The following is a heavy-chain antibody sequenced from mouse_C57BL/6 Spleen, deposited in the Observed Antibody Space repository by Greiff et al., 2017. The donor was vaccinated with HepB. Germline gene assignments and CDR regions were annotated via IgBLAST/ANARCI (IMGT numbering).Heavy chain of an antibody. CDR1: GYTFTSYW. D-gene: IGHD2-5*01. CDR2: IHPSDSDT. V-gene: IGHV1-74*01. Sequence: VQLQQPGAELVKPGASVKVSCKASGYTFTSYWMHWVKQRPGQGLEWIGRIHPSDSDTNYNQKFKGKATLTVDKSSSTAYMQLSSLTSEDSAVYYCATSSNYGAWFAYWGQGTLVTVSA. CDR3: ATSSNYGAWFAY. J-gene: IGHJ3*01.